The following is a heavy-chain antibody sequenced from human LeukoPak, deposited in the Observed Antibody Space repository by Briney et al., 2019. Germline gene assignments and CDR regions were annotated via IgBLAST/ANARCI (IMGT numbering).Heavy chain of an antibody. CDR1: GDSISSGDYY. CDR3: ARGPYSYDSSGAFDI. Sequence: SETLSLTCTVSGDSISSGDYYWSWIRQPAGKGLEWIGRISSSGGTNYNPSLKSRVTISVDTSKNQFSLKLSSVTAADTAVYFCARGPYSYDSSGAFDIWGQGTMVTVSS. V-gene: IGHV4-61*02. CDR2: ISSSGGT. D-gene: IGHD3-22*01. J-gene: IGHJ3*02.